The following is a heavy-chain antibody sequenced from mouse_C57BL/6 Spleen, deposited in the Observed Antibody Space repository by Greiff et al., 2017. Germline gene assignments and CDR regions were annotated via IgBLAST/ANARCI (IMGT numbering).Heavy chain of an antibody. D-gene: IGHD2-4*01. V-gene: IGHV1-80*01. CDR1: GYAFSSYW. Sequence: QVQLQQSGAELVKPGASVKISCKASGYAFSSYWMNWVKQRPGKGLEWIGQIYPGDGDTNYNGKFKGKATLTADKSSSTAYMQLSSLTSEDSAVYFGARRGEVYDYDTWFAYWGQGTLVTVSA. CDR3: ARRGEVYDYDTWFAY. CDR2: IYPGDGDT. J-gene: IGHJ3*01.